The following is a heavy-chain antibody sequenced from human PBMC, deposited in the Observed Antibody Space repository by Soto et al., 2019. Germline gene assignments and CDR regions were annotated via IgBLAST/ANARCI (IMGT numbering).Heavy chain of an antibody. D-gene: IGHD1-1*01. V-gene: IGHV3-13*05. CDR1: GFTFRNYD. CDR2: ISAAGDP. CDR3: ATTYRDFYGLDV. J-gene: IGHJ6*02. Sequence: EVQLVESGGGLVQPGGSLRLSCEASGFTFRNYDMHWVRQGTGKGLEWVSGISAAGDPDYADSVEGRFTISRENAQNSFFLQMNSLRVGDTAVYYCATTYRDFYGLDVWGQGTTVIVSS.